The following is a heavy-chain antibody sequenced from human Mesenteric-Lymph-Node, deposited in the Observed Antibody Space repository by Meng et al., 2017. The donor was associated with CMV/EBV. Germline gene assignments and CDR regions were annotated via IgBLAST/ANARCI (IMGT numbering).Heavy chain of an antibody. CDR2: IKADGSAE. V-gene: IGHV3-7*01. D-gene: IGHD3-22*01. Sequence: GSLKISCVDSGFTFHYFWMNWVRQAPGRGLEWVANIKADGSAEYYVDSVKGRFTISRDNAKKSLFLQMNSLKDEDTAVYYCLGGHYSGYWSQGTQVTVSS. CDR1: GFTFHYFW. J-gene: IGHJ4*02. CDR3: LGGHYSGY.